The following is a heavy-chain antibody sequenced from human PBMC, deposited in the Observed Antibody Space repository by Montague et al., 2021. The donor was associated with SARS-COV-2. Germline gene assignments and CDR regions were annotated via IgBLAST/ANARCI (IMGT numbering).Heavy chain of an antibody. Sequence: SETLSLTCIVSGGSISSSSYHWSWIRQPPEKGLEWIGEINHSANTKYNPSLKSPVTISIDTSKNQFSLKMTSVTAADTATYYCASGIYPSGSYYNRYYYGLNIWGPGTTVFVSS. CDR3: ASGIYPSGSYYNRYYYGLNI. CDR1: GGSISSSSYH. J-gene: IGHJ6*02. CDR2: INHSANT. V-gene: IGHV4-39*07. D-gene: IGHD3-10*01.